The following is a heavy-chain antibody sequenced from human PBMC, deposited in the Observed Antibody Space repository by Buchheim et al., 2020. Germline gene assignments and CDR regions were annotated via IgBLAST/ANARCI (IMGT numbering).Heavy chain of an antibody. J-gene: IGHJ6*02. CDR1: GYTFTSYY. D-gene: IGHD6-13*01. V-gene: IGHV1-46*01. Sequence: QVQLVQSGAEVKKPGASVKVSCKASGYTFTSYYMHWVRQAPGQGLEWMGIINPSGGSTSYAQKFQVRVTMTRDTSTSTVSMELSSLRSEDTAVYYCARVLAAASGYYYGMDVWGQGTT. CDR3: ARVLAAASGYYYGMDV. CDR2: INPSGGST.